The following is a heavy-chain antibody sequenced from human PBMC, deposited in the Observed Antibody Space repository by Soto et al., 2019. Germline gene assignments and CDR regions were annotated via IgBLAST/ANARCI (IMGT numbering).Heavy chain of an antibody. V-gene: IGHV3-30*03. D-gene: IGHD5-12*01. CDR2: ISYDGSNK. J-gene: IGHJ4*02. Sequence: GWSLRLSCVASGFSFRTYAMGWVRQAPGKGLEWVAVISYDGSNKYYADSVKGRFTISRDNSKNTLYLQMNSLRAEDTAVYYCATPGGYSGYQVYWGQGTLVTVSS. CDR1: GFSFRTYA. CDR3: ATPGGYSGYQVY.